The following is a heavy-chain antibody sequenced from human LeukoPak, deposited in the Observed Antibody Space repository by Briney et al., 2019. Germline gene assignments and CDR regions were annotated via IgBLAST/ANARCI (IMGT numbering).Heavy chain of an antibody. CDR3: AKDGTAYSSSWYVGY. Sequence: GGSLRLSCAASGFTFSSYGMHWVRQAPGKGLEWVAFIRYDGSNKYYADSVKGRFTISRDNSKNTLYLQMNSLRAEDTAVYYCAKDGTAYSSSWYVGYWGQGTLVTVSS. V-gene: IGHV3-30*02. J-gene: IGHJ4*02. D-gene: IGHD6-13*01. CDR2: IRYDGSNK. CDR1: GFTFSSYG.